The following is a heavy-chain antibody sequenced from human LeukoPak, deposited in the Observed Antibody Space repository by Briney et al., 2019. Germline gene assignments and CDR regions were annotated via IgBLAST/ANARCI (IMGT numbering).Heavy chain of an antibody. CDR2: IYSGGST. D-gene: IGHD6-19*01. V-gene: IGHV3-66*01. Sequence: GGSLRLSCAASGFTVSSNYMSWVRQAPGKGLEWVSVIYSGGSTYYAGSVKGRFTISRDNSKNTLYLQMNSLRAEDTAVYYCARDFDSSGWYYFDYWGQGTLVTVSS. CDR1: GFTVSSNY. CDR3: ARDFDSSGWYYFDY. J-gene: IGHJ4*02.